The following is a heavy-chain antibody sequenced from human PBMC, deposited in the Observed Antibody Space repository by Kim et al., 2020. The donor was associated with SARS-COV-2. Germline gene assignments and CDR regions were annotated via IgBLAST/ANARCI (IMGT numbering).Heavy chain of an antibody. CDR1: GFTFSSYG. CDR2: ISYDGSNK. J-gene: IGHJ6*02. Sequence: GGSLRLSCAASGFTFSSYGMHWVRQAPGKGLEWVAVISYDGSNKYYADSVKGRFTISRDNSKNTLYLQMNSLRAEDTAVYYCAKQTGEKNTYYYDSSGYYYGPTPSYYYYGMDVWGQGTTVTVSS. V-gene: IGHV3-30*18. CDR3: AKQTGEKNTYYYDSSGYYYGPTPSYYYYGMDV. D-gene: IGHD3-22*01.